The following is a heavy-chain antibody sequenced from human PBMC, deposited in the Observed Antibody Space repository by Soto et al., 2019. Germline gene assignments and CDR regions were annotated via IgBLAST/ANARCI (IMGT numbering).Heavy chain of an antibody. J-gene: IGHJ4*02. CDR1: GGSISSGDYY. CDR3: ARGATATCLFDY. D-gene: IGHD4-17*01. CDR2: LYYSWST. Sequence: SETLSLTCTVSGGSISSGDYYLSWIRHPPGKGLEWVGYLYYSWSTYYNPSLKSRVTISVDTSKNQFSLKLSSVTAADTAVYYCARGATATCLFDYWGQGTLVTVSS. V-gene: IGHV4-30-4*01.